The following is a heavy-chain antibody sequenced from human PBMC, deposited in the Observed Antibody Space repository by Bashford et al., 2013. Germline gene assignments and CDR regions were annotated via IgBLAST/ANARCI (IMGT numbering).Heavy chain of an antibody. Sequence: IGSVAPRCRNGTSEWMGIIYPGDSDTRYSPSFQGQVTISADKSISTAYLQWSSLKASDTATYYCVHRKVIASRSFYFDYWGQGTLVTVSS. J-gene: IGHJ4*02. D-gene: IGHD2-21*01. V-gene: IGHV5-51*01. CDR3: VHRKVIASRSFYFDY. CDR2: IYPGDSDT.